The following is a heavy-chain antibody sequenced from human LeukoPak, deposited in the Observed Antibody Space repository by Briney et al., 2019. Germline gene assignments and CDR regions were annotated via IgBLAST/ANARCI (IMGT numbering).Heavy chain of an antibody. V-gene: IGHV3-23*01. CDR3: AKDRDIVVVVAASLFDY. CDR2: ISGSGGST. CDR1: GFTFSSYA. Sequence: GGSLRLSCAASGFTFSSYAMSWVRQAPGKGLEGVSAISGSGGSTYYADSVKGRFTISRDNSKNTLYLQMNSLRAEDTAVYYCAKDRDIVVVVAASLFDYWGQGTLVTVSS. D-gene: IGHD2-15*01. J-gene: IGHJ4*02.